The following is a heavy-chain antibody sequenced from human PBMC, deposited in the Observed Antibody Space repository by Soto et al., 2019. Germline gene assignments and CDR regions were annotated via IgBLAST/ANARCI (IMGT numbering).Heavy chain of an antibody. V-gene: IGHV4-30-4*01. D-gene: IGHD3-10*01. Sequence: SETLSLTCTVSGGSISSGDYYWSWIRQPPGKGLEWIGYIYYSGGTYYNPSLKSRVTISVDTSKNQFSLKLSSVTAADTAVYYCARETLLWFGELSDNPRVAWGQGTLAPSPQ. CDR1: GGSISSGDYY. CDR3: ARETLLWFGELSDNPRVA. CDR2: IYYSGGT. J-gene: IGHJ5*02.